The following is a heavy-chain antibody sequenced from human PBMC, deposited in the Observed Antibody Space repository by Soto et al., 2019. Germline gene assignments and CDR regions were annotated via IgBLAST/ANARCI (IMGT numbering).Heavy chain of an antibody. D-gene: IGHD2-15*01. CDR2: ISGSGGST. Sequence: EVQLLESGGGLVQPGGSLRLSCAASGFTFSSYAMSWVRQAPGKGLEWVSAISGSGGSTYYADSVKGRFTISRDNSKNTLYLQMNSLRAEDTAVYYCTTPLGYCSGGSCYYFDYWGQGTLVTVSS. J-gene: IGHJ4*02. CDR1: GFTFSSYA. CDR3: TTPLGYCSGGSCYYFDY. V-gene: IGHV3-23*01.